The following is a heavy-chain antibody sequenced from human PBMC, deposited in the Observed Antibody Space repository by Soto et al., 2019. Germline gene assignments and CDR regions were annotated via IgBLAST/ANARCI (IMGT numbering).Heavy chain of an antibody. V-gene: IGHV4-30-2*01. CDR1: GGSISSGDYS. Sequence: SETLSLTCAVSGGSISSGDYSWNWIRQPPGKGLEWIGYIYHSGSTYYNPSLKSRVTISVDTSKNQFSLELSSVTAADTAVYYCTTSSELARYFDYWGKGTLVTVS. CDR2: IYHSGST. J-gene: IGHJ4*02. CDR3: TTSSELARYFDY. D-gene: IGHD1-26*01.